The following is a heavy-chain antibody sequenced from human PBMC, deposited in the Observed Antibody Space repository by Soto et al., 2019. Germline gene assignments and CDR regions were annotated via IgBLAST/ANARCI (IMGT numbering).Heavy chain of an antibody. Sequence: GGSLRLSCAASGFTFSSYWMHWVRQAPGKGLVWVSRINSDGSSTSYADSVKGRFTISRDNAKNTLYLQMNSLRAEDTAVYYCAMGPPSVVPAAIPDYWGQGTLVTVSS. D-gene: IGHD2-2*01. V-gene: IGHV3-74*01. CDR3: AMGPPSVVPAAIPDY. CDR1: GFTFSSYW. J-gene: IGHJ4*02. CDR2: INSDGSST.